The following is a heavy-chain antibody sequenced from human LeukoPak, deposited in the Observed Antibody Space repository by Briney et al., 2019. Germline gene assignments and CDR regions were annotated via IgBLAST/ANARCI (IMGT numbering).Heavy chain of an antibody. CDR3: ARGRYGSGSYTLSL. J-gene: IGHJ2*01. V-gene: IGHV1-2*02. D-gene: IGHD3-10*01. Sequence: ASVKVSCKASGYTFTGYYIHWVRQAPGQGLEWMGWINPNSGGTNYAQKFQGRVTMTRDTSISTAYMELSRLRSEDTAVYYCARGRYGSGSYTLSLWGRGTLVTVSS. CDR1: GYTFTGYY. CDR2: INPNSGGT.